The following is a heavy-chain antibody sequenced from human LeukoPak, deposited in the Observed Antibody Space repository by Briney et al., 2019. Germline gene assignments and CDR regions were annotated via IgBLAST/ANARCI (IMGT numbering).Heavy chain of an antibody. CDR3: ARGWRYSSSSAWFDP. CDR2: IKQDRSEK. Sequence: GGSLRLSCAASGFTFSSYWMSWVRQAPGKGLEWVANIKQDRSEKYYVDSVKGRFTISRDNAKNSLYLQMNSLRAEDTAVYYCARGWRYSSSSAWFDPWGQGTLVTVSS. J-gene: IGHJ5*02. V-gene: IGHV3-7*01. D-gene: IGHD6-6*01. CDR1: GFTFSSYW.